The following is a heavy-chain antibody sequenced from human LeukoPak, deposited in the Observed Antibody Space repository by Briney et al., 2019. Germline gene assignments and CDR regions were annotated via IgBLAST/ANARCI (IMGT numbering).Heavy chain of an antibody. CDR2: IYPGDSDT. V-gene: IGHV5-51*01. J-gene: IGHJ4*02. CDR1: GSIFTSYW. Sequence: AGASLQISCRGSGSIFTSYWIGWVRQMPGKGLEWMGIIYPGDSDTRYSPSFQGQVTISADKSISTAYLQWSSLKASDTAMYCCATLVASSWSGPPCYFDYWGQGTLVTVSS. CDR3: ATLVASSWSGPPCYFDY. D-gene: IGHD6-13*01.